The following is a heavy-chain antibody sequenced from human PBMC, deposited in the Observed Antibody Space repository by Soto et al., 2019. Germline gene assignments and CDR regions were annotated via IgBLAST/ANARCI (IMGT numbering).Heavy chain of an antibody. D-gene: IGHD5-12*01. Sequence: GGSLRLSCAASGFTFSRYAMHWVRQAPGKGLEYVSAISSNGGSTYYANSVKGRFTISRDNSKNTLYLQMGSLRAEDMAVYYCARGRSGYEFDYWGQGTLVTVSS. CDR1: GFTFSRYA. CDR2: ISSNGGST. CDR3: ARGRSGYEFDY. V-gene: IGHV3-64*01. J-gene: IGHJ4*02.